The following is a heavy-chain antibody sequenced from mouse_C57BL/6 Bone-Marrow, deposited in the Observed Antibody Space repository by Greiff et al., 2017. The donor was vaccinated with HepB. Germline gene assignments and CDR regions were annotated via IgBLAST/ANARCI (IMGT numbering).Heavy chain of an antibody. CDR2: INPGSGGT. Sequence: QVQLQQSGAELVRPGTSVKVSCKASGYAFTNYLIEWVKQRPGQGLEWIGVINPGSGGTNYNEKFKGKATLTADKSSSTAYMQLSSLTSEDSAVYVCARRIYYYGSSLDYWGQGTTLTVSS. V-gene: IGHV1-54*01. D-gene: IGHD1-1*01. CDR3: ARRIYYYGSSLDY. CDR1: GYAFTNYL. J-gene: IGHJ2*01.